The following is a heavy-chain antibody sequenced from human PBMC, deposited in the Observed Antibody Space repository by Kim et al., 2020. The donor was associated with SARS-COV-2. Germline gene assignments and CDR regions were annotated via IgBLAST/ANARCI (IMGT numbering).Heavy chain of an antibody. J-gene: IGHJ4*02. D-gene: IGHD6-19*01. CDR1: GYTLTELS. CDR2: FDPEDGET. Sequence: ASVKVSCKVXGYTLTELSMHWVRQAPGKGLEWMGGFDPEDGETIYAQKFQGRVTMTEDTSTDTAYMELSSLRSEDTAVYYCATTKVLYSSGWYPFFDYWGQGTLVTVSS. CDR3: ATTKVLYSSGWYPFFDY. V-gene: IGHV1-24*01.